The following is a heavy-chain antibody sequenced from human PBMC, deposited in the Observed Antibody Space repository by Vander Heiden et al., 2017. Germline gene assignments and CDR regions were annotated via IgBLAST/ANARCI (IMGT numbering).Heavy chain of an antibody. J-gene: IGHJ5*02. V-gene: IGHV1-69*01. Sequence: QVQLVQSGAEVKKTGSSVKVSCKDSGGTFSSYAISWVRRAPGQGLEWMGGIIPIFGTANYAQKFQGRVTITADESTSTAYMELSSLRSEDTAVYYCAREAGLDYDISGNNWFDPWGHVTLVTVSS. CDR2: IIPIFGTA. CDR3: AREAGLDYDISGNNWFDP. CDR1: GGTFSSYA. D-gene: IGHD3-22*01.